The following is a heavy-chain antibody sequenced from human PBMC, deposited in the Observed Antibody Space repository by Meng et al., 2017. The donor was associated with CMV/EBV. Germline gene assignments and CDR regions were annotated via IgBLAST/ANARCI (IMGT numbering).Heavy chain of an antibody. CDR3: TSEVGATTAFDY. CDR2: IYHSRNT. D-gene: IGHD1-26*01. Sequence: GAISGGSSSISDWWGWVRQPPGKGLEWIGKIYHSRNTDYNPSLKSRVTISVDKSKSQFSLKLGSVTAADTAVYYCTSEVGATTAFDYWGQGTLVTVSS. J-gene: IGHJ4*02. CDR1: GGSSSISDW. V-gene: IGHV4-4*02.